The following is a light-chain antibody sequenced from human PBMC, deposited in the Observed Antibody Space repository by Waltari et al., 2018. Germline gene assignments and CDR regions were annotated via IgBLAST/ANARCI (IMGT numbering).Light chain of an antibody. J-gene: IGKJ3*01. CDR3: QRYGFSAT. Sequence: EIVLTQSPGTLSSSPGETVNISCRASQNINKRSLDWYRHKPGQAPRLLIYETSETATYIPDRFSGSGSGTEFTLTIHRLEPEYFIVYYCQRYGFSATFGPGTKVEIK. V-gene: IGKV3-20*01. CDR2: ETS. CDR1: QNINKRS.